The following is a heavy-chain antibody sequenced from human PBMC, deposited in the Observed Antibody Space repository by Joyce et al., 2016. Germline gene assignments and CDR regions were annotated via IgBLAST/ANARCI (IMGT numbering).Heavy chain of an antibody. V-gene: IGHV3-30*03. CDR2: MSYDGSHQ. CDR1: EFVFSSHA. J-gene: IGHJ4*02. CDR3: TRSSRTGYTAGWPDFDY. Sequence: QVPLLESGGGVAQPGRSLRLSCAASEFVFSSHAMHWVRQAPGKGLEWVAVMSYDGSHQYYADSVRGRFTISRDNSQNTLYLQMNSLRVEDTAVYYCTRSSRTGYTAGWPDFDYWGQGTLVTVSS. D-gene: IGHD2-2*02.